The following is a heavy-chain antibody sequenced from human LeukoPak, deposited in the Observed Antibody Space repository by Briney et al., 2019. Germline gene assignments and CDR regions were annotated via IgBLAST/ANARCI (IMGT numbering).Heavy chain of an antibody. J-gene: IGHJ4*02. CDR3: AKDASYYYGSGSYVTFDY. V-gene: IGHV3-23*01. CDR2: ISGSGGST. Sequence: PGGSLRLSCAASGFTFSSYGMSWVRQAPGKGLEWVSAISGSGGSTYYADSVKGRFTISRDNSKNTLYLQMNSLRAEDTTVYYCAKDASYYYGSGSYVTFDYWGQGTLVTVSS. CDR1: GFTFSSYG. D-gene: IGHD3-10*01.